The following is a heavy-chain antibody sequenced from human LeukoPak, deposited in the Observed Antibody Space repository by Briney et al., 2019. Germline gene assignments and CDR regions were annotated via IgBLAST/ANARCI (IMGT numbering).Heavy chain of an antibody. CDR1: GFTFSSYA. CDR2: ISSNGGST. CDR3: AREMTTVTTTADHAFDI. D-gene: IGHD4-17*01. Sequence: GGSLRLSCAASGFTFSSYAMHWVRQAPGKGLEYVSAISSNGGSTYYANSVKGRFTISRDNSKNTLYLQMGSLRAEDMAVYYCAREMTTVTTTADHAFDIWGQGTMVTVSS. J-gene: IGHJ3*02. V-gene: IGHV3-64*01.